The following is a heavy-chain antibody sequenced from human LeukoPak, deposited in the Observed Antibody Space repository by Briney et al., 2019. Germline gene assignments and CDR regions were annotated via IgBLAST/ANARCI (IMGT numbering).Heavy chain of an antibody. CDR1: GFTFSSYG. CDR3: TVTYYYDSSGYYPFDY. Sequence: PGRSLRLSCAASGFTFSSYGMHWVRQAPGKGLEWVGRIKSKTDGGTTDYAAPVKGRFTISRDDSKNTLYLQMNSLKTEDTAVYYCTVTYYYDSSGYYPFDYWGQGTLVTVSS. V-gene: IGHV3-15*01. CDR2: IKSKTDGGTT. J-gene: IGHJ4*02. D-gene: IGHD3-22*01.